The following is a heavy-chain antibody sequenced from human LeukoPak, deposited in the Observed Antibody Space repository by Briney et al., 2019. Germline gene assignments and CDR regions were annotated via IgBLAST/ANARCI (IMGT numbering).Heavy chain of an antibody. CDR1: GGSVSSGSCY. D-gene: IGHD2-15*01. Sequence: SETLSLTCTVSGGSVSSGSCYWSWIRQPPGKGLEWIGYIYYSGSTNYNPSRKSRVTISVDTSKNQFSLKLSSVTAADTAVYYCARSVVGYYGMDVWGQGTTVTVSS. J-gene: IGHJ6*02. CDR3: ARSVVGYYGMDV. CDR2: IYYSGST. V-gene: IGHV4-61*01.